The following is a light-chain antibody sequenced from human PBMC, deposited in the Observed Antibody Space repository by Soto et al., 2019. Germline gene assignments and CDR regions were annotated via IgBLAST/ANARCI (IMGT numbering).Light chain of an antibody. CDR3: QHYNSYSEA. CDR1: QTISSW. J-gene: IGKJ1*01. Sequence: DIQMTQSPSTLSGSVGDRVTITCRASQTISSWLAWYQQKPGKAPKLLIYKASTLKSGVTSRCSGSGSGTEFTLTISSLQPDDFATYYCQHYNSYSEAFGQGTKVELK. CDR2: KAS. V-gene: IGKV1-5*03.